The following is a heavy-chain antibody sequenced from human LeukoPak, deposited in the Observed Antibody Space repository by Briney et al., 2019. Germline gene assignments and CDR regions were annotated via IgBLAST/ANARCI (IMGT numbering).Heavy chain of an antibody. Sequence: KPGSSVKVSCKASGGTFSSYAISWVRQAPGQGLEWMGRIIPIFGTANYAQKFQGRVTITTDESTSTAYMELSSLRSEDTAVYYCAREEGETHYYDSSGYYLDYWGQGTLVTVSS. CDR2: IIPIFGTA. D-gene: IGHD3-22*01. V-gene: IGHV1-69*05. CDR1: GGTFSSYA. J-gene: IGHJ4*02. CDR3: AREEGETHYYDSSGYYLDY.